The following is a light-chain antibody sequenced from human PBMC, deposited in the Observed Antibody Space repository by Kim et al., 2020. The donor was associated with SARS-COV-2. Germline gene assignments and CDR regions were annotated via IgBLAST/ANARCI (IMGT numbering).Light chain of an antibody. CDR2: KVS. CDR1: QTISSS. CDR3: QQYAIYST. Sequence: LSGSVGDRVTITCRASQTISSSLAWFQQKPGKAPKLLIYKVSTLQSGVPTRFSGSGSGTEFTLTISNLQPDDFATYYCQQYAIYSTFGQGTKLEI. J-gene: IGKJ2*01. V-gene: IGKV1-5*03.